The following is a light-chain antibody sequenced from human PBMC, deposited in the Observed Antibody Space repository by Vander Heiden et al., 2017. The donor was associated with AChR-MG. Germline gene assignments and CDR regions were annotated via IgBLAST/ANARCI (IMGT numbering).Light chain of an antibody. V-gene: IGLV2-14*01. CDR1: SSDVGGYNH. CDR2: DVS. J-gene: IGLJ3*02. Sequence: QSALTHPASVSGSPGQSITISCTGTSSDVGGYNHVPWYQQHPGKAPKLMIYDVSNRPSGVSNRFSGSTSGNTASLTISGLQAEDEADYYGSSYTSSSTLWVFGGGTKLTVL. CDR3: SSYTSSSTLWV.